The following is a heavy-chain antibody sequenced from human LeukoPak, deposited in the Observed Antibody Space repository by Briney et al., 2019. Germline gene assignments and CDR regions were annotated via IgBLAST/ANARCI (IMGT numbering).Heavy chain of an antibody. D-gene: IGHD3-22*01. V-gene: IGHV3-30*04. CDR2: ISYDGSNK. J-gene: IGHJ4*02. CDR1: GFTFSSYA. Sequence: GGSLRLSCAASGFTFSSYAMHWVRQAPGKGLEWVAVISYDGSNKYYADSVKGRFTISRDNSKNTLYLQMNSLRAEDTAVYYCARDHDSSGYSDYWGQGTLVTVSS. CDR3: ARDHDSSGYSDY.